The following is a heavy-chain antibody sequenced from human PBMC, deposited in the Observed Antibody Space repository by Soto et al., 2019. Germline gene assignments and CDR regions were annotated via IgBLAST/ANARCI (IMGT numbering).Heavy chain of an antibody. CDR3: AKAPHPYSSGWGTDYFYW. J-gene: IGHJ4*02. CDR2: ISYDGSNK. CDR1: EFTFNNYG. D-gene: IGHD6-19*01. V-gene: IGHV3-30*18. Sequence: QVQLVESGGGVVQPGRSLRLSCAASEFTFNNYGMHWVRQAPGKGLEWVAVISYDGSNKYYADSVKGRFTNSRDKSKNTQYLQMNSLRAEETAVYYVAKAPHPYSSGWGTDYFYWWGEGTLVTVSS.